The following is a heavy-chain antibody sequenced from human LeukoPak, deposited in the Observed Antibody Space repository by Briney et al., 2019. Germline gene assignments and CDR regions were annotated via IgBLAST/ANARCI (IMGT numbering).Heavy chain of an antibody. J-gene: IGHJ4*02. CDR1: GVSLSNYA. CDR3: ATDYGDYEPIDY. CDR2: ISFDGTNK. D-gene: IGHD4-17*01. Sequence: PPGGSLRLSCTASGVSLSNYAMHWVRRPPGRGLEWVAVISFDGTNKYYGDSVEGRFSVSRDNSKNTLYLQMNSLRPDDTAMYYCATDYGDYEPIDYWGQGTLVTVSS. V-gene: IGHV3-30*04.